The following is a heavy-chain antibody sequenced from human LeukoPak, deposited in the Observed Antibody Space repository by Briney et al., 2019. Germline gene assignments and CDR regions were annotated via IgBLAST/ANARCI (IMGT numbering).Heavy chain of an antibody. J-gene: IGHJ4*02. Sequence: GGSLRPSCAASGFTFSSYAMSWVRHGPGKGLEWVSDIRGSGISTWYADSVKGRFTISRDNSQNTLYLQMNSLRAEDTAVYYCAKVPYDSTGYYYFDYWGQGTLVTVSS. V-gene: IGHV3-23*01. D-gene: IGHD3-22*01. CDR3: AKVPYDSTGYYYFDY. CDR1: GFTFSSYA. CDR2: IRGSGIST.